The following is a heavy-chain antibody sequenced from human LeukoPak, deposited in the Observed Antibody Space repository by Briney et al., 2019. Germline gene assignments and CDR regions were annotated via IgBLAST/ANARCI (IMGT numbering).Heavy chain of an antibody. Sequence: SETLSLTCTVSGGYISGYYWSWIRQPAGKGLEWIGRIYTSGSTNYNPSLKSRVTISVDTSKNQFSLKLSSVTAADTAVYYCARLYYDIKGTHFQHWGQGTLVTVSS. CDR1: GGYISGYY. CDR3: ARLYYDIKGTHFQH. V-gene: IGHV4-4*07. CDR2: IYTSGST. J-gene: IGHJ1*01. D-gene: IGHD3-22*01.